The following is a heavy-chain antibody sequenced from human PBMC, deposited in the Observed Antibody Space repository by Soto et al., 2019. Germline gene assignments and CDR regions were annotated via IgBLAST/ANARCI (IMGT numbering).Heavy chain of an antibody. D-gene: IGHD1-26*01. J-gene: IGHJ4*02. CDR3: ARDGGRHSGGIDY. V-gene: IGHV1-69*01. CDR1: GGPFASYS. CDR2: IIPIFGTA. Sequence: QVQLVQSGAEVKKPGSSVKVSCKASGGPFASYSFNGVREAPGKGLEWMGEIIPIFGTANYAKKFQGRVTITADESTSTAYMELSSLRSEDTAVYYCARDGGRHSGGIDYWGQGTLVTVSS.